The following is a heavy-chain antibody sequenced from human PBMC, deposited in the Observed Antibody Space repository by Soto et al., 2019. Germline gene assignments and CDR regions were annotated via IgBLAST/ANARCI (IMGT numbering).Heavy chain of an antibody. CDR3: ARDQGSGYFL. V-gene: IGHV4-31*02. Sequence: WTWIRQHPGKGLEWIGSIYSSGSTYYNPSLKSRLTISLDTSKNQFSLNLSSVTAADTAVYYCARDQGSGYFLWGQGTLVTVSS. D-gene: IGHD3-3*01. J-gene: IGHJ4*02. CDR2: IYSSGST.